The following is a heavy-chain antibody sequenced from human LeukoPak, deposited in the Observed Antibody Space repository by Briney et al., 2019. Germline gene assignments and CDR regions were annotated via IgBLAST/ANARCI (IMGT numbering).Heavy chain of an antibody. D-gene: IGHD6-13*01. V-gene: IGHV4-61*02. CDR2: IYTSGST. J-gene: IGHJ5*02. CDR3: AREDSSSWYWFDP. Sequence: SQTLSLTCTVSGGSISSGSYDSSWIRQPAGKGLEWIGRIYTSGSTNYNPSLKSRVTISVDTSKNQFSLKLSSVTAADTAVYYCAREDSSSWYWFDPWGQGTLVTVSS. CDR1: GGSISSGSYD.